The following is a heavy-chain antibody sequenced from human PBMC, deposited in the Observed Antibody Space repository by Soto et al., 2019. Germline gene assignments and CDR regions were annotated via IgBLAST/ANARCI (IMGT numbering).Heavy chain of an antibody. D-gene: IGHD3-22*01. Sequence: GGSLRLSCAASGFTFDDYTMHWVRQAPGKGLEWVSLISWDGGSTYYADSVKGRFTISRDNSKNSLYLQMNSLRTEDTALYYCARTYDSSGYYCMGYWGQGTLVTVSS. CDR3: ARTYDSSGYYCMGY. V-gene: IGHV3-43*01. CDR1: GFTFDDYT. J-gene: IGHJ4*02. CDR2: ISWDGGST.